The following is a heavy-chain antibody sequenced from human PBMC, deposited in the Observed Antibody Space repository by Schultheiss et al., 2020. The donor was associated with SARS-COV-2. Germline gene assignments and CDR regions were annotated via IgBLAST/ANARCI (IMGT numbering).Heavy chain of an antibody. CDR1: GGSFSGYY. CDR3: ARSMVGVAQGRWFDP. Sequence: SETLSLTCAVYGGSFSGYYWSWIRQPPGKGLEWIGSIYYSGSTNYNPSLKSRVTISVDTSKNQFSLKLSSVTAADTAVYYCARSMVGVAQGRWFDPWGQGTLVTVSS. V-gene: IGHV4-34*01. J-gene: IGHJ5*02. CDR2: IYYSGST. D-gene: IGHD1-26*01.